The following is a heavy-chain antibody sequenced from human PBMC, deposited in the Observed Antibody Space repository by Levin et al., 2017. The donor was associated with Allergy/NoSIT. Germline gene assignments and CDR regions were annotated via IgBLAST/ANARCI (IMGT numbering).Heavy chain of an antibody. CDR2: INSDGSST. J-gene: IGHJ4*02. CDR1: GFTFSNYW. Sequence: GGSLRLSCAASGFTFSNYWMHWVRQAPGKGLVWVSHINSDGSSTNYADSVKGRFTISRDNAKNTLYLQMNSLRDEDTAVYYCARGGCSSTSCLDNWGQGTLVTVSP. V-gene: IGHV3-74*01. D-gene: IGHD2-2*01. CDR3: ARGGCSSTSCLDN.